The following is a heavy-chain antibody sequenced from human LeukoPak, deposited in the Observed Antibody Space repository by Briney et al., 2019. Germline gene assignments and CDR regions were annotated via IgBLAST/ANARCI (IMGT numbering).Heavy chain of an antibody. D-gene: IGHD6-13*01. J-gene: IGHJ6*03. CDR1: GGSISSGGYY. CDR2: IYYSGST. V-gene: IGHV4-31*03. CDR3: ARDRMEYSSSWYEYYMDV. Sequence: SETLSLTCTVSGGSISSGGYYWSWIRQHPGKGLEWIGYIYYSGSTYYNPSLKSRVTISVDTSKNRFSLKLSSVTAADTAVYYCARDRMEYSSSWYEYYMDVWGKGTTVTVSS.